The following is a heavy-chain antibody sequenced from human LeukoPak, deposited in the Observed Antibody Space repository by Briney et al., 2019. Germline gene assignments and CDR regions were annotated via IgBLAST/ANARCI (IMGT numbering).Heavy chain of an antibody. Sequence: PGGSLRLSCAASAFTFSSYGMHWVRQAPGKGLEWVAFNRYDGSNKYYADSVKGRFTISRDNAKNSLYLQMNSLRAEDTAVYYCARDNGPGHFDWLSHFDYWGQGTLVTVSS. J-gene: IGHJ4*02. V-gene: IGHV3-30*02. CDR2: NRYDGSNK. CDR1: AFTFSSYG. CDR3: ARDNGPGHFDWLSHFDY. D-gene: IGHD3-9*01.